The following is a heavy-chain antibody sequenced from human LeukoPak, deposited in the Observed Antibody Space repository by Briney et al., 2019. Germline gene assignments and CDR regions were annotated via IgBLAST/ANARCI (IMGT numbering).Heavy chain of an antibody. Sequence: GGSVRLSCPASGFTSSSYAMSWVRQAPGKGLDGVSAISGSGGSTYYADSVKGRFTISRDNTINTLYLQMSSLRAEDAAVYYCAKSGGLSGSGRLGMDVWGQGTTVTVSS. V-gene: IGHV3-23*01. CDR2: ISGSGGST. J-gene: IGHJ6*02. CDR1: GFTSSSYA. D-gene: IGHD3-10*01. CDR3: AKSGGLSGSGRLGMDV.